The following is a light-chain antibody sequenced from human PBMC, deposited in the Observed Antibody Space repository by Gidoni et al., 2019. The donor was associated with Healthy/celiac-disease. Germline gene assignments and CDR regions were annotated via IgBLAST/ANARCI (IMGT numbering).Light chain of an antibody. CDR3: NSYTSSTYV. J-gene: IGLJ1*01. V-gene: IGLV2-14*01. Sequence: QSAPTQPASVSVSPGQSITISCTGTSSDVGGYNYVSWYQQHPGQAPKLMIYDVSNRPSWVSHRFSGSKSGTTASLTISGLQAEDEADYYCNSYTSSTYVCGTGPKVTVL. CDR2: DVS. CDR1: SSDVGGYNY.